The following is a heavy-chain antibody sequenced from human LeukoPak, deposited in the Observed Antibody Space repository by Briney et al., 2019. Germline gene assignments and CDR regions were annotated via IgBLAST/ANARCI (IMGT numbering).Heavy chain of an antibody. CDR1: XGSISSGGYY. V-gene: IGHV4-31*03. CDR2: IYYSGST. D-gene: IGHD4-17*01. Sequence: TLSLTXXVSXGSISSGGYYWSWIRQHPGKGLEWIGYIYYSGSTYYNPSLKSRVTISVDTSKNQFSLKLSSVTAADTAVYYCARGDYGVNDYWGQGTLVTVSS. CDR3: ARGDYGVNDY. J-gene: IGHJ4*02.